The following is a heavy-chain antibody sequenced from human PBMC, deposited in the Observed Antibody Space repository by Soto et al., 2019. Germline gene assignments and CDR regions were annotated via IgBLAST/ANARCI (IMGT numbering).Heavy chain of an antibody. CDR1: VYTFTSYG. V-gene: IGHV1-18*04. Sequence: GASVKVSCKASVYTFTSYGISWVRQAPGQGLEWMGWISAYNGNTNYAQKLQGRVTMTTDTSTSTAYMELRSLRSDDTAVYYCARAASHYYDSSGYYWWGQGTLVTVSS. CDR2: ISAYNGNT. D-gene: IGHD3-22*01. CDR3: ARAASHYYDSSGYYW. J-gene: IGHJ4*02.